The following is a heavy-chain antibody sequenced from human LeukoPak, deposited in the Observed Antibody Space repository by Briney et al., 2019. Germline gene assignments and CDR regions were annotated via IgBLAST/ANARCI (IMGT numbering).Heavy chain of an antibody. CDR1: GLTFSSHT. D-gene: IGHD1-26*01. CDR2: ISATGFTT. Sequence: GGSLRLSCAASGLTFSSHTMSWVRQAPGKGLEWISVISATGFTTKHTDSVKGRFTISRDNSKSMLYLQMDGLRAGDTAIYFCTKDVQVGPTRGFFDFWGQGTLVTVSS. V-gene: IGHV3-23*01. CDR3: TKDVQVGPTRGFFDF. J-gene: IGHJ4*03.